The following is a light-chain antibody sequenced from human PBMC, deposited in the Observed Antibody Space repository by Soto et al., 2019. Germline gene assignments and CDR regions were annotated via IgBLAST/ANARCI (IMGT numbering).Light chain of an antibody. CDR2: AAS. CDR3: HQYYTYPLT. V-gene: IGKV1-8*01. CDR1: QGISSY. J-gene: IGKJ4*01. Sequence: SRMTQTPSSLSASTGDRVTITCRASQGISSYLAWYQQKPGKAPKLLIYAASTLQSGVPSRFSGSGSGTDFTLTISCLQSEDFATYYCHQYYTYPLTFGGGTKVDIK.